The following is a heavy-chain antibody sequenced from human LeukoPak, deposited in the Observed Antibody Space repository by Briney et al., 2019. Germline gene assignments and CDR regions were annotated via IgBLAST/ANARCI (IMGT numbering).Heavy chain of an antibody. CDR3: ARQYDSGWYKGYFQY. Sequence: KTSETLSLTCGVNGGSFSGYYWTWIRQPPGKGLEWIGEINHSGSTKYNPTLSSRVTISVDTSKNQFSLKVTSVTAADTAVYYCARQYDSGWYKGYFQYWGQGTLVTVSS. V-gene: IGHV4-34*01. CDR2: INHSGST. CDR1: GGSFSGYY. J-gene: IGHJ1*01. D-gene: IGHD6-19*01.